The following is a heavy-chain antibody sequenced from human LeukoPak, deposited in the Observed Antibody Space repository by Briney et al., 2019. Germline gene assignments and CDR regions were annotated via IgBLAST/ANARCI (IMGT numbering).Heavy chain of an antibody. CDR2: INHSGST. D-gene: IGHD2-2*01. V-gene: IGHV4-34*01. J-gene: IGHJ4*02. CDR3: ARESSTSCDY. Sequence: PSETLCLACAVYGESFSGYYWSWIRQPPGKGLEWIGEINHSGSTNYNPSLKSRVTISVDTSKNQFSLKLSSVTAADTAVYYCARESSTSCDYWGQGTLVTVSS. CDR1: GESFSGYY.